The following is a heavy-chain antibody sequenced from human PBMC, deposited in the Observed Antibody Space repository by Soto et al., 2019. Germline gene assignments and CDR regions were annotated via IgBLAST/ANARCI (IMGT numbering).Heavy chain of an antibody. CDR3: ARPDEGSYSSNHHYYYALDV. V-gene: IGHV1-69*01. CDR2: IVPIFGTT. J-gene: IGHJ6*02. D-gene: IGHD3-16*01. Sequence: QVQLLQSGAEVKKPGSSVKVSCTVSGGIFRRYAISWVRQAPGQGLEWLGGIVPIFGTTNYAQKFQGRVTITADELTSTAYMDLSSLRSDDTAVYYCARPDEGSYSSNHHYYYALDVWGQGTTVTVSS. CDR1: GGIFRRYA.